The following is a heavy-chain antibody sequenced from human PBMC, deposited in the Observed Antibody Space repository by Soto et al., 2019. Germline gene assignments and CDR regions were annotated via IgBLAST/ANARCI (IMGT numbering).Heavy chain of an antibody. CDR3: ARYGSGTYYPTTFDY. Sequence: QVQLQESGPGLVKPSQTLSLTCTVSGGSISSAGYNWSWIRQHPGKGLEWIGYIFSGSTYYNPSLKSRVTISVDTSKNQFALKLSSVTAADTAVYYWARYGSGTYYPTTFDYWGQGTLVTVSS. V-gene: IGHV4-31*03. J-gene: IGHJ4*02. CDR2: IFSGST. CDR1: GGSISSAGYN. D-gene: IGHD3-10*01.